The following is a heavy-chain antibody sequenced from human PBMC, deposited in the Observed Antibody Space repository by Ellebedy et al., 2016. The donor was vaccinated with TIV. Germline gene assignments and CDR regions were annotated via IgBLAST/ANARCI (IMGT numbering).Heavy chain of an antibody. CDR2: IHPGDSET. J-gene: IGHJ4*02. Sequence: GESLKISCKGSGYSFTNYWIGWGRLMPGKGLEWMGIIHPGDSETRYSPSFQGQVTISGDKSISTAYLQWSSLKASDTAMYYCARFTSDYSGDWFGRAFDHWGQGTLVIVSS. D-gene: IGHD2-21*02. CDR1: GYSFTNYW. V-gene: IGHV5-51*01. CDR3: ARFTSDYSGDWFGRAFDH.